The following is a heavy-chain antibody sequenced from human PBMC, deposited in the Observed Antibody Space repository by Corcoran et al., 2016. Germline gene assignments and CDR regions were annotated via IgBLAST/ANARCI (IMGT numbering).Heavy chain of an antibody. J-gene: IGHJ4*02. Sequence: QVQLQQWGAGLLKPSETLSLTCAVYGGSFSGYYWSWIRQPPGKGLEWVGEINHSGSTNYNPSLKNRVTISVDTSKDQFSLKLRSVTAADTVVYYGARGGGSLYYFDYWGQGTLVTVSS. CDR3: ARGGGSLYYFDY. D-gene: IGHD1-26*01. CDR1: GGSFSGYY. CDR2: INHSGST. V-gene: IGHV4-34*01.